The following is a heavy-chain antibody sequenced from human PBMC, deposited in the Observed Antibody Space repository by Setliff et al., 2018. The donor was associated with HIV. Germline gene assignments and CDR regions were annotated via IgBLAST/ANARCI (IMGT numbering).Heavy chain of an antibody. CDR3: ARHSDILTGHFDY. V-gene: IGHV1-18*01. J-gene: IGHJ4*02. CDR1: DYTFTKYA. CDR2: ISAHNGNT. Sequence: GASLKVSCKTSDYTFTKYAISWVRQAPGQGLEWTGWISAHNGNTNYAQRLKGRVTVTTDSSTNTVYLELRSLRSDDTAVYYCARHSDILTGHFDYWGQGTLVTVSS. D-gene: IGHD3-9*01.